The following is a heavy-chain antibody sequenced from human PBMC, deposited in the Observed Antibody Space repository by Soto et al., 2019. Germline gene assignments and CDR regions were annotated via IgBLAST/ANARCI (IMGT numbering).Heavy chain of an antibody. Sequence: GSLRLSCAASGFTFSSYGMHWVRQAPGKGLEWVVVIWYDGSNKYYADSVKGRFTISRDNSKNTLYLQMNSLRAEDTAVYYCASQTGPAYDFWSSRGGRYMDVWGKGTTVTVSS. V-gene: IGHV3-33*01. J-gene: IGHJ6*03. CDR1: GFTFSSYG. CDR3: ASQTGPAYDFWSSRGGRYMDV. D-gene: IGHD3-3*01. CDR2: IWYDGSNK.